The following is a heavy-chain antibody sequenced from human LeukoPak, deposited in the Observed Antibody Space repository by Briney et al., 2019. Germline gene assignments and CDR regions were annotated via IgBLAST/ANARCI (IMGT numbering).Heavy chain of an antibody. CDR2: ISYDGSNK. Sequence: GGSLRLSCAASGFTFRNYLMNWVRQAPGKGLEWVAVISYDGSNKYYADSVKGRFTISRDNSKNTLYLQMNSLRAEDTAVYYCAKDQRYSYAHDAFDIWGQGTMVTVSS. CDR1: GFTFRNYL. CDR3: AKDQRYSYAHDAFDI. J-gene: IGHJ3*02. D-gene: IGHD5-18*01. V-gene: IGHV3-30*18.